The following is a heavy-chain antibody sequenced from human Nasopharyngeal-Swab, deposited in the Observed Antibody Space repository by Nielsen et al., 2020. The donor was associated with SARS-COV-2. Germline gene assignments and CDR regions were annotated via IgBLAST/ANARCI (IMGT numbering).Heavy chain of an antibody. Sequence: SETLSLTCTASGGPVSSGSYYWSWIRQPPGKGLEWIGYIYYSGSTNYNPSLKSRVTISVDTSKNQFSLKLSSVTAADTAVYYCAREEYSGYDWFDPWGQGTLVTVSS. CDR1: GGPVSSGSYY. D-gene: IGHD5-12*01. CDR2: IYYSGST. CDR3: AREEYSGYDWFDP. V-gene: IGHV4-61*01. J-gene: IGHJ5*02.